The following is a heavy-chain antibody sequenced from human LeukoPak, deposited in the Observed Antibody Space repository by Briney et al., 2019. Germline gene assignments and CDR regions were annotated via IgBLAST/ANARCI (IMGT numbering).Heavy chain of an antibody. V-gene: IGHV3-23*01. D-gene: IGHD4-23*01. CDR1: GFTFSSYA. J-gene: IGHJ4*02. Sequence: GGSLRLSCAASGFTFSSYAMSWVRQAPGKGLEWVSAINCSGGSKYYAYSVKGRFTISRANSKNTQYLQMNSMRAEGTAVYYCAKDRGGLRRLRNYFDYWGQGTLVTVSS. CDR2: INCSGGSK. CDR3: AKDRGGLRRLRNYFDY.